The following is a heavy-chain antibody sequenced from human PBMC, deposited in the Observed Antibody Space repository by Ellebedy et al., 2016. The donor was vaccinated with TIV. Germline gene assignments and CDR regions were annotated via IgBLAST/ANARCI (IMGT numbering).Heavy chain of an antibody. CDR1: GGTFSTYA. Sequence: ASVKVSCKAFGGTFSTYALNWVRQAPGQGLEWMGWINPNSGGTNYAQKFQGRVTMTRDTSISPAYMELSRLTSDDTAVYYCARDQSEAMIRGRGGFDPWGQGTLVTVSS. J-gene: IGHJ5*02. CDR2: INPNSGGT. D-gene: IGHD3-10*01. V-gene: IGHV1-2*02. CDR3: ARDQSEAMIRGRGGFDP.